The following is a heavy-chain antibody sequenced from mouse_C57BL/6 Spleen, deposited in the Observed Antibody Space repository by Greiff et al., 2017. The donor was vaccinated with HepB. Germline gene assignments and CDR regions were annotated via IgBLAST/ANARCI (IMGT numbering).Heavy chain of an antibody. Sequence: EVMLVESGGGLVKPGGSLKLSCAASGFTFSSYAMSWVRQTPEKRLEWVATISDGGSYTYYPDNVKGRFTISRDNAKNNLYLQMSHLKSEDTAMYYCARDGRFTRYFDVWGTGTTVTVSS. J-gene: IGHJ1*03. CDR3: ARDGRFTRYFDV. V-gene: IGHV5-4*01. CDR1: GFTFSSYA. CDR2: ISDGGSYT. D-gene: IGHD4-1*01.